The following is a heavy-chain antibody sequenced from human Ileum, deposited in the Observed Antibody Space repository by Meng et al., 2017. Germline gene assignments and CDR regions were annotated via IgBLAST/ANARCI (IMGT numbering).Heavy chain of an antibody. CDR2: IYYSGST. D-gene: IGHD7-27*01. V-gene: IGHV4-31*03. CDR3: ARGTGDIRVGFDY. J-gene: IGHJ4*02. CDR1: GGSISSGNYY. Sequence: QVQLPESGPGLVKPSQTLSLTCTVSGGSISSGNYYWSWIRQYPGKGLEWIGYIYYSGSTNSIPSLKSRVTLSVDKSKNQFSLSMTSVTAADTAVYYCARGTGDIRVGFDYWGQGTLVTVSS.